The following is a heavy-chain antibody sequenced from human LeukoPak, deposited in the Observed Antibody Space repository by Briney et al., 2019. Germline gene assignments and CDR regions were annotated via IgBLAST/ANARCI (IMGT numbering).Heavy chain of an antibody. D-gene: IGHD2-2*02. Sequence: SETLSLTCTVSGGSISSSSYYWGWLRQPPGKGLQWIGSIYYSGSTYYNPSLKSRVTISVDTSKNQFSLRLSSVTAADTAVYYCARLVVPAAIRMGPPVDYWGQGTLVTVSS. CDR3: ARLVVPAAIRMGPPVDY. V-gene: IGHV4-39*01. CDR1: GGSISSSSYY. CDR2: IYYSGST. J-gene: IGHJ4*02.